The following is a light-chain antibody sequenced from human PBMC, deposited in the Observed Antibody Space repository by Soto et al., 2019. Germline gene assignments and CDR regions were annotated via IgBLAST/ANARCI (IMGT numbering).Light chain of an antibody. V-gene: IGKV3D-15*01. CDR2: GAS. CDR3: QQYNKWPQT. CDR1: QSVSSN. Sequence: EIVMTQSPATLSVSPGERATLSCRASQSVSSNLAWYQQKPGQAPRLLIYGASSRATGIPDRFSGSGSGTEFTLTITSLQSEDFAVYYCQQYNKWPQTFGQGTKVDIK. J-gene: IGKJ1*01.